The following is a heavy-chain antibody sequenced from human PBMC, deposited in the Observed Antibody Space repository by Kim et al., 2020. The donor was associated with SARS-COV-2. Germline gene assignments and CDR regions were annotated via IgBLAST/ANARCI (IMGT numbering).Heavy chain of an antibody. CDR2: FYLGDPDT. V-gene: IGHV5-51*01. J-gene: IGHJ4*02. Sequence: GESLKISCKASGYSFSNYWIGWVRQMPGKGLGWMGIFYLGDPDTRESPSFQGQLTISADKSIRTAYLQWSSLNASGTARYYCASRGASYDSPLATWGQGTVVTVSS. CDR1: GYSFSNYW. CDR3: ASRGASYDSPLAT. D-gene: IGHD3-10*01.